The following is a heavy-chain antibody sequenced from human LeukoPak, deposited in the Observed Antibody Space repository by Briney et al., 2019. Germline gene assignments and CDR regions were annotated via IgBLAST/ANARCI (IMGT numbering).Heavy chain of an antibody. J-gene: IGHJ4*02. Sequence: SETLSLTCTVSGGSISSSSYYWGWIRQPPGKGLEWIGSINYSGNTYYNPSLKSRVTISVDTSRNQFSLKLSSVTAADTALYYCARIDTVVLPTTMFDYWGQGTLVTVSS. D-gene: IGHD2-2*01. CDR3: ARIDTVVLPTTMFDY. CDR2: INYSGNT. V-gene: IGHV4-39*01. CDR1: GGSISSSSYY.